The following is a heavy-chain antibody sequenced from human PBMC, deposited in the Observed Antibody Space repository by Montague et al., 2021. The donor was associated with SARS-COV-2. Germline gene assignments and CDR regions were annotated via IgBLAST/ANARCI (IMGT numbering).Heavy chain of an antibody. V-gene: IGHV3-7*01. CDR2: IKQDGSEK. CDR1: GFTFSSYW. CDR3: ARLVVVAATPY. Sequence: SLRLSFSASGFTFSSYWMSWVRQAPGKGLEWVANIKQDGSEKYYVDSVKGRFTISRDNAKNSLSLQMNSLRAEDTAVYYCARLVVVAATPYWGQGTLVTVSS. D-gene: IGHD2-15*01. J-gene: IGHJ4*02.